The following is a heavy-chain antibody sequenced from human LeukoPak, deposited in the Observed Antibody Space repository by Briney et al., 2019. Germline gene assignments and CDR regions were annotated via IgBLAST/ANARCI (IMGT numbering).Heavy chain of an antibody. Sequence: ASVKVSCKASGYTFTNYGISWVRQAPGQGLEWMGWISAYNGNTNYAQKLQGRVTMTTDTSTSTAYMELRSLRSDDTAVYYCARWQASLDAFDIWGQGTMVTVSS. CDR1: GYTFTNYG. CDR2: ISAYNGNT. J-gene: IGHJ3*02. CDR3: ARWQASLDAFDI. V-gene: IGHV1-18*01.